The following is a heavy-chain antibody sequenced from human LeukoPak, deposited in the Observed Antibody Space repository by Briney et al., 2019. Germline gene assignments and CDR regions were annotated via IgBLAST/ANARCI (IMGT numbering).Heavy chain of an antibody. Sequence: ASVKVSCKASGYTFTGYYIHWVRQAPGQGLEWMGWINPNSGGTNYAQKFQGRVTMTRDTSISTAYMELSRLRSDDTAVYYCARDYYYDSSGYYYLPSSFDYWGQGTLVTVSS. D-gene: IGHD3-22*01. CDR1: GYTFTGYY. CDR3: ARDYYYDSSGYYYLPSSFDY. J-gene: IGHJ4*02. V-gene: IGHV1-2*02. CDR2: INPNSGGT.